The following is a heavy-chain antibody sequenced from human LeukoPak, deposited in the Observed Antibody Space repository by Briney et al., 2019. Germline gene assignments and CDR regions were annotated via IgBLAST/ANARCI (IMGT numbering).Heavy chain of an antibody. CDR1: GGSISSSSYY. Sequence: SETLSLTCTVSGGSISSSSYYWGWIRQPPGKGLEWIGSIYYSGSTYYNPSLKSRVTISVDTSKNQFSLKLSSVTAADMAVYYCARHPVDTAMVNFDYWGQGTLVTVSS. D-gene: IGHD5-18*01. J-gene: IGHJ4*02. CDR3: ARHPVDTAMVNFDY. CDR2: IYYSGST. V-gene: IGHV4-39*01.